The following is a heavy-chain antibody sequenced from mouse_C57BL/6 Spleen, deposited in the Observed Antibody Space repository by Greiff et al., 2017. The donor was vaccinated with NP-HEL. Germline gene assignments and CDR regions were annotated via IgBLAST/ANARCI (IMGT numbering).Heavy chain of an antibody. CDR1: GYTFTDHT. V-gene: IGHV1-78*01. Sequence: VQLQQSDAELVKPGASVKISCKVSGYTFTDHTIHWMKQRPEQGLEWIGYIYPRDGSTKYNEKFKGKATLTADKFSSTAYMQLNGLTSEDSAVYFCAREVYGNYGYFDVWGTGTTVTVSS. D-gene: IGHD2-1*01. CDR3: AREVYGNYGYFDV. J-gene: IGHJ1*03. CDR2: IYPRDGST.